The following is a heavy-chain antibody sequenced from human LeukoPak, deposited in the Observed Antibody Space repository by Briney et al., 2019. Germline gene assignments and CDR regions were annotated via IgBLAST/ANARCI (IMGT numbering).Heavy chain of an antibody. CDR1: GFTFSEYW. J-gene: IGHJ4*02. D-gene: IGHD6-19*01. CDR2: IKEDGSET. CDR3: ARARWEGSVAGRCDC. Sequence: PGGSLRLSCAASGFTFSEYWMNWVRQAPGMGLQWVANIKEDGSETYYDDSVRGRFTISRDNAKTSLYLQMNSLRVEDTAVYYCARARWEGSVAGRCDCWGQGTLVTVSS. V-gene: IGHV3-7*01.